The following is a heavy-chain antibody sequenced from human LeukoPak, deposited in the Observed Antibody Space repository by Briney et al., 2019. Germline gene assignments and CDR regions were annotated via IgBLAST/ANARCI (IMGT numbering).Heavy chain of an antibody. J-gene: IGHJ2*01. D-gene: IGHD3-22*01. CDR3: ARIKYYYDSSGYAHWYFDL. V-gene: IGHV4-59*01. CDR1: GFSLSDSR. CDR2: IYYSGST. Sequence: GSLRLSCAASGFSLSDSRMSWIRQPPGKGLEWIGYIYYSGSTNYNPSLKSRVTISVDTSKNQFSLKLSSVTAADTAVYYCARIKYYYDSSGYAHWYFDLWGRGTLVTVSS.